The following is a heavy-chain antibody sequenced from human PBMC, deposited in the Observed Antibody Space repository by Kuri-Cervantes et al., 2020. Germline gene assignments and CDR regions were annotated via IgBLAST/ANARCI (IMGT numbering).Heavy chain of an antibody. CDR2: IYPGDSDT. J-gene: IGHJ6*02. Sequence: GGSLRLSCTGSGYSFTSYCIGWVRQMPGKGLEWMGIIYPGDSDTRYSSSFQGQVTISADKSISTAYLQWSSLKASDTAMYYCARLATVTITLALSGGMDVWGQGTTVTVSS. V-gene: IGHV5-51*01. CDR1: GYSFTSYC. CDR3: ARLATVTITLALSGGMDV. D-gene: IGHD4-17*01.